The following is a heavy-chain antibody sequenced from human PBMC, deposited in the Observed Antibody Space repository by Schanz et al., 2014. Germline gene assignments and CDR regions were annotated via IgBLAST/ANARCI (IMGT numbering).Heavy chain of an antibody. J-gene: IGHJ6*02. V-gene: IGHV3-23*01. CDR3: EKDVCPGANAVHLYYLDL. D-gene: IGHD1-1*01. Sequence: EVHLLESGGGLVQTGGSLRLSCAASGFTFSIYGLSWVRQAPGQGLEWVSRMIGSGSSVFYADCVKGRFTTSRDNSKITLDLHKNSLSPENTSVYYGEKDVCPGANAVHLYYLDLWGQGTTVTVSS. CDR2: MIGSGSSV. CDR1: GFTFSIYG.